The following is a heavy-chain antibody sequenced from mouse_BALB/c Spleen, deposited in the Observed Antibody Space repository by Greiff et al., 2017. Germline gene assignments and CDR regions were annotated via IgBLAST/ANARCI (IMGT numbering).Heavy chain of an antibody. CDR3: TRCVTTAPDY. J-gene: IGHJ2*01. Sequence: VQLQQSGTVLARPGASVKMSCKASGYSFTSYWMHWVKQRPGQGLEWIGAIYPGNSDTSYNQKLKGKAKLTAVTSASTAYMELSSLTNEDSAVYYCTRCVTTAPDYWGQGTTLTVSS. D-gene: IGHD1-2*01. CDR2: IYPGNSDT. V-gene: IGHV1-5*01. CDR1: GYSFTSYW.